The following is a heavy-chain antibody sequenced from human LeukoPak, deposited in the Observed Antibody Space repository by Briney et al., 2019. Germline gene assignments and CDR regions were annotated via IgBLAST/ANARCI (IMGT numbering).Heavy chain of an antibody. Sequence: SETLSLTCTVSGGSISSGGYYWSWIRQHPGKGLEWIGHIYYSGSTYYNPSLKSRFTISVDTSTNQFSLNLSSVTAADTAVYYCARQTPGDGGSYSWFDPWGQGTLVTVSS. CDR3: ARQTPGDGGSYSWFDP. V-gene: IGHV4-31*03. D-gene: IGHD1-26*01. CDR1: GGSISSGGYY. J-gene: IGHJ5*02. CDR2: IYYSGST.